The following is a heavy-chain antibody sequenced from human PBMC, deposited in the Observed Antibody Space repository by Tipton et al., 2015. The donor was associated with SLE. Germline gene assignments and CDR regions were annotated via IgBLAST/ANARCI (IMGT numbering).Heavy chain of an antibody. J-gene: IGHJ3*02. CDR2: MSPSGSR. CDR1: GVSISDYY. Sequence: TLSLTCIVSGVSISDYYLSWIRQSPWKGLEWIGHMSPSGSRKYNPSLKSRVTISVDTSKNQFSLKLSSVTAADTAVYYCAREGWRVEVHAFEIWGQGAMVTVSS. D-gene: IGHD1-1*01. V-gene: IGHV4-4*08. CDR3: AREGWRVEVHAFEI.